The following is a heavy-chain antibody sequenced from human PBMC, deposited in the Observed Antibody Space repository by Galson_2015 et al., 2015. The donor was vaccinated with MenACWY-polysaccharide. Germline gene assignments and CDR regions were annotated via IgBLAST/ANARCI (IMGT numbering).Heavy chain of an antibody. Sequence: SLRLSCAASGFTFDDYAMHWVRQAPGKGLEWVSGISWNSGSIGYADSVKGRFTISRDNAKNSLYLQMNSLRAEDTALYYCAKEKRTGAYGMDVWGPGTPVTVSS. CDR1: GFTFDDYA. CDR2: ISWNSGSI. J-gene: IGHJ6*02. CDR3: AKEKRTGAYGMDV. D-gene: IGHD3/OR15-3a*01. V-gene: IGHV3-9*01.